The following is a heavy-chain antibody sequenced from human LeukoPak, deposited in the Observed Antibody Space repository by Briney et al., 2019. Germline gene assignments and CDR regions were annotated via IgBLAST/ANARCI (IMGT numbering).Heavy chain of an antibody. Sequence: SETLSLTCTVSGGSISSYYWSWIRQPAGKGLEWIGRIYTSGSTNYNPSLKSRVTMSVDTSKNQSSLKLSSVTAADTAVYYCAREASITMIVVVITTEYYFDYWGQGTLVTVSS. J-gene: IGHJ4*02. D-gene: IGHD3-22*01. CDR3: AREASITMIVVVITTEYYFDY. CDR1: GGSISSYY. V-gene: IGHV4-4*07. CDR2: IYTSGST.